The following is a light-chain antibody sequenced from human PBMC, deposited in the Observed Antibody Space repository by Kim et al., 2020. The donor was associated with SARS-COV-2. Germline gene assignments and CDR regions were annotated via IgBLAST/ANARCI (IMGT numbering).Light chain of an antibody. J-gene: IGLJ3*02. CDR2: GDS. Sequence: GARGKTARMTCGGTNSGTKDVDWCQQKPGQAPVLVICGDSNRPSGIPERFSGSNSGKTATLTISRAQPGDEADYYCQVWDSSTGVFGGGTQLTVL. CDR3: QVWDSSTGV. CDR1: NSGTKD. V-gene: IGLV3-9*01.